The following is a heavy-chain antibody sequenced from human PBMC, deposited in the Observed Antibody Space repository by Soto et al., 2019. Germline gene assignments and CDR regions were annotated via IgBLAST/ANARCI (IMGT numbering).Heavy chain of an antibody. J-gene: IGHJ4*02. D-gene: IGHD2-15*01. CDR2: IIPNLGIT. Sequence: GASVKVSCKASGGTLSSYTFSWVRQAPGQGLEWMGRIIPNLGITNYAQKFQGRITIIVDKSTSTAYMELSSLRSEDTAVYYCARDKGYCSGASCPDFDYWGQGTLVTVSS. V-gene: IGHV1-69*04. CDR1: GGTLSSYT. CDR3: ARDKGYCSGASCPDFDY.